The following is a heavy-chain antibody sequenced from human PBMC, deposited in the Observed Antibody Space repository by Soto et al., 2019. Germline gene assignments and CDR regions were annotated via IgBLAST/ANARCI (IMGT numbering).Heavy chain of an antibody. J-gene: IGHJ6*02. Sequence: ASVKVSCKASGYTFTSYGISWVRQAPGQGLEWMGWISAYNGNTNYAQKLQGRVTMTTDTSTSTAYMELRSLRSDDTAVYYCARDRSCTNGVCHYHYYGMDVWGQGTTVTVSS. CDR2: ISAYNGNT. CDR1: GYTFTSYG. V-gene: IGHV1-18*01. CDR3: ARDRSCTNGVCHYHYYGMDV. D-gene: IGHD2-8*01.